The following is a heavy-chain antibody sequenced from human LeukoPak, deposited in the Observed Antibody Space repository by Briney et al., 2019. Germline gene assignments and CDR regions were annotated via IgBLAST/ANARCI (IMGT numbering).Heavy chain of an antibody. V-gene: IGHV3-74*03. CDR3: ARGGSGCFDI. CDR1: GFTFSSFW. CDR2: VHKDGIST. J-gene: IGHJ3*02. D-gene: IGHD1-26*01. Sequence: GGSLRLSCSASGFTFSSFWMHWVRQAPGKGLVWVSHVHKDGISTTYTDSVKGRFTISRDNAKNTVDLQMNSLRAEDTGVYYCARGGSGCFDIWGQGTMVTVSS.